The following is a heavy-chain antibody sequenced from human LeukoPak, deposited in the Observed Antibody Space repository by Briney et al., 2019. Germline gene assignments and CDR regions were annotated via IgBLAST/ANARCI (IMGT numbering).Heavy chain of an antibody. CDR2: ISCVGGSA. CDR3: AKELLWFGELPPAY. CDR1: GFTFSSYA. V-gene: IGHV3-23*01. J-gene: IGHJ4*02. D-gene: IGHD3-10*01. Sequence: GGSLRLSCAASGFTFSSYAMTWVRQAPGRGREWVSAISCVGGSAYYASSVQGRFPISRDNSKNTLYLQMNSLRAEDTAVYYCAKELLWFGELPPAYWGQGTLVTVSS.